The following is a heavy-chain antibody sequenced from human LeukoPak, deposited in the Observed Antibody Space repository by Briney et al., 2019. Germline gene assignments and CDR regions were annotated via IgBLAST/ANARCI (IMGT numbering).Heavy chain of an antibody. CDR1: GFTFSNYD. Sequence: GGSLRLSCAASGFTFSNYDMNWVRQAPGKGLEWVSFISSSSTIYYADSVKGRFTISRDNAKNSLYLQMNSLRAEDTAVYYCARDYYYYMDVWGKGTTVTVSS. CDR2: ISSSSTI. CDR3: ARDYYYYMDV. J-gene: IGHJ6*03. V-gene: IGHV3-69-1*01.